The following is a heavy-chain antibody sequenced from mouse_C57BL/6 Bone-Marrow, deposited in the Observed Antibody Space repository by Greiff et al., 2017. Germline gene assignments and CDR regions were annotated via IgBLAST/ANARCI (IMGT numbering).Heavy chain of an antibody. J-gene: IGHJ2*01. Sequence: QVQLQQPGAELVKPGASVKLSCKASGYTFTSYWMQWVKQRPGQGLEWIGEIDPSDSYTNYNQKFKGKATLTVDTSSSTAYMQLSSLTSEDSAVYYWAIFDRRQLRLDYFDYWAQGTTPPVSS. CDR1: GYTFTSYW. V-gene: IGHV1-50*01. CDR2: IDPSDSYT. CDR3: AIFDRRQLRLDYFDY. D-gene: IGHD3-2*02.